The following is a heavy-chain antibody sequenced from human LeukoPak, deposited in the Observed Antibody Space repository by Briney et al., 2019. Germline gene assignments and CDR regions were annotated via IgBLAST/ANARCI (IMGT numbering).Heavy chain of an antibody. CDR2: IYTSGST. Sequence: SETLSLTCTVSGGSISSYYWSWIRQPAGKGLEWIGRIYTSGSTNYNPSLKSRVTISVDTSKNQFSLKLSSVTAADTAVYYCARWAVDLYSYGYEDDYWGQGTLVTVSS. D-gene: IGHD5-18*01. CDR1: GGSISSYY. V-gene: IGHV4-4*07. J-gene: IGHJ4*02. CDR3: ARWAVDLYSYGYEDDY.